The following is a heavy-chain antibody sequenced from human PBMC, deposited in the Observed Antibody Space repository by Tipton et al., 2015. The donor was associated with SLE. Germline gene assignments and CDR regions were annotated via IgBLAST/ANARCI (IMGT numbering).Heavy chain of an antibody. V-gene: IGHV4-39*07. CDR3: ATPGYCSGGSCYPALGY. Sequence: LRLSCTVSGGSISVSSYYWGWIRQPPGKGLEWIGSIYYSGSTYYNPSLKSRVTISVDTSKNQFSLKMTSVTAADTAVYYCATPGYCSGGSCYPALGYWGQGTLVTVSS. CDR1: GGSISVSSYY. CDR2: IYYSGST. D-gene: IGHD2-15*01. J-gene: IGHJ4*02.